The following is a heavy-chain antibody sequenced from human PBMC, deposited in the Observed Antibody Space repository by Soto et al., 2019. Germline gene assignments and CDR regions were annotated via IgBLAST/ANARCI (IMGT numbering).Heavy chain of an antibody. CDR1: GFTFDDYT. V-gene: IGHV3-43*01. CDR2: ISWDGGST. J-gene: IGHJ6*02. Sequence: EVQLVESGGVVVQPGGSLRLSCAASGFTFDDYTMHWVRQAPGKGLEWVSLISWDGGSTYYADSVKGRFNISRDNSKNSLYQQMNSLRTEDTALYYCAKDRVGSSSRHYYYGMDVWGQGTTVTVSS. D-gene: IGHD6-6*01. CDR3: AKDRVGSSSRHYYYGMDV.